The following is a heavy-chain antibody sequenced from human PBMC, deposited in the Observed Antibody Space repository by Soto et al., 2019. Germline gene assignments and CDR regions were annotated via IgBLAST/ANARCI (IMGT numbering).Heavy chain of an antibody. D-gene: IGHD1-7*01. V-gene: IGHV3-72*01. CDR1: GFIFSDYY. Sequence: EVQLVESGGGLVQPGGSLRLSCAGSGFIFSDYYIDWVRQAPGKGLEWVGRSRDKGNSYSTDYAASVKGKFTVSRDASKNSLYLEMNSLKTQDTAMYYGTRSITGTSTYGYWGQGTLVTVSS. J-gene: IGHJ4*02. CDR3: TRSITGTSTYGY. CDR2: SRDKGNSYST.